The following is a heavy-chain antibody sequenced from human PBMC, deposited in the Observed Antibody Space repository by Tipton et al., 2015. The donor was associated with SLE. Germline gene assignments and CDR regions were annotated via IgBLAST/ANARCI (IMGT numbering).Heavy chain of an antibody. CDR1: GGSISGYY. CDR2: IYHSGST. CDR3: ARTGSLYSSGWYQ. D-gene: IGHD6-19*01. Sequence: TLSLTCTVSGGSISGYYWSWIRQPPGKEPEWIGSIYHSGSTYYNPSLKSRATISVDTSKNQFSLKLSSVTAADTAVYYCARTGSLYSSGWYQWGQGTLVTVSS. J-gene: IGHJ4*02. V-gene: IGHV4-59*05.